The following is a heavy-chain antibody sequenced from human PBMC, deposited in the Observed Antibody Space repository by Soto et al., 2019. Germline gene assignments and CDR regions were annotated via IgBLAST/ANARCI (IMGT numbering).Heavy chain of an antibody. CDR1: GFIFSTYS. J-gene: IGHJ6*04. Sequence: GGSLRLSCTASGFIFSTYSVNWVRQAPGKGLEWVSSITTGGYIYYSGSVQGRFTISRDDAKNSVSLQMKSLRAEDTAVYYCARDNRFWSGYYTDYFSYGMEVWGKGTKVTVSS. CDR2: ITTGGYI. V-gene: IGHV3-21*01. CDR3: ARDNRFWSGYYTDYFSYGMEV. D-gene: IGHD3-3*01.